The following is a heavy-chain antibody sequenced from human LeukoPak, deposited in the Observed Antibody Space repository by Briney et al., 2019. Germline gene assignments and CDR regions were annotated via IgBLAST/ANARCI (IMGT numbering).Heavy chain of an antibody. V-gene: IGHV1-18*01. CDR2: ISAYSGNT. CDR1: GYTFTSYG. Sequence: GASVKVSCTASGYTFTSYGLSWVRQAPGQGLEWVGWISAYSGNTNYAQTLQGRVTMTTDTSTSTTYMELRSLRSDDTAVYYCARDDILPGSDAFDIWGQGTMVTVSS. CDR3: ARDDILPGSDAFDI. J-gene: IGHJ3*02. D-gene: IGHD3-9*01.